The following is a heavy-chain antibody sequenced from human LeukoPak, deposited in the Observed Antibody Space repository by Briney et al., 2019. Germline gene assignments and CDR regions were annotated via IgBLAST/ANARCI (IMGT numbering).Heavy chain of an antibody. Sequence: SGPTLLQPTATLTLTCTCSGFSVGSSGVAVGWIRQPPGKALEWLGHIHWNDDDRYSTFLKSRLTITKDSSENQVVLTMTNMDPVDTATYYCAHLTTNGYYYDYWGQGTLVTVSS. D-gene: IGHD2-8*01. V-gene: IGHV2-5*01. CDR3: AHLTTNGYYYDY. J-gene: IGHJ4*02. CDR1: GFSVGSSGVA. CDR2: IHWNDDD.